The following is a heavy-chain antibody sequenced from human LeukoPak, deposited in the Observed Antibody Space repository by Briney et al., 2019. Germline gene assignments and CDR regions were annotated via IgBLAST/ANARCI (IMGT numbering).Heavy chain of an antibody. D-gene: IGHD3-10*01. CDR3: ARDRDYYGSGSTNNWFDP. J-gene: IGHJ5*02. V-gene: IGHV3-30*04. CDR2: ISYDGSNK. CDR1: EFTFSNYA. Sequence: GRSQRLSCAASEFTFSNYAMYWVRQTPGKGLEWVAVISYDGSNKYYADSVKGRFIISRDNSKNTLYLQMNSLRGEDTAVYYCARDRDYYGSGSTNNWFDPWGQGTLVTVSS.